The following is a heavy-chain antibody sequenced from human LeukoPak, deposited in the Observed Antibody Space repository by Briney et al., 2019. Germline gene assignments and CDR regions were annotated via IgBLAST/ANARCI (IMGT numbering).Heavy chain of an antibody. CDR1: GFTFSSYS. CDR3: AREEDFWSGYLYYYYMDV. V-gene: IGHV3-48*01. D-gene: IGHD3-3*01. CDR2: ISSSSSTI. J-gene: IGHJ6*03. Sequence: GGSLRLSCAASGFTFSSYSMNWVRQAPGKGLEWVSYISSSSSTIYYADSVKGRFTISRDNAKNSLYLQMNSLRAEDTAVYYCAREEDFWSGYLYYYYMDVWGKGTTVTVSS.